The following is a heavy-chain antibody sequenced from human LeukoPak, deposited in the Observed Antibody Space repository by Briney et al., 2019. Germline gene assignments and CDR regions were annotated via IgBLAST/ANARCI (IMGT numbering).Heavy chain of an antibody. V-gene: IGHV3-21*01. CDR1: GFTFSSYW. CDR2: ISSSSGYI. CDR3: ARDGYYYDSSVGNDY. D-gene: IGHD3-22*01. Sequence: GGSLRLSCAASGFTFSSYWMSWVRQAPGKGLEWVSTISSSSGYISYPDSVKGRFTISRDDAKNSLYLQMNSLRAEDTAVYYCARDGYYYDSSVGNDYWGQGTLVTVSS. J-gene: IGHJ4*02.